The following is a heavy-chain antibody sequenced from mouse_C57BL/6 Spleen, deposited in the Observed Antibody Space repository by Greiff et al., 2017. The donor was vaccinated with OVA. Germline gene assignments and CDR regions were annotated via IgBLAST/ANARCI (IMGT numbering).Heavy chain of an antibody. D-gene: IGHD2-5*01. V-gene: IGHV5-6*01. Sequence: EVKVVESGGDLVKPGGSLKLSCAASGFTFSSYGMSWVRQTPDKRLEWVATISSGGSYTYYPDSVKGRFTISRDNAKNTLYLQMSSLKSEDTAMYYCGRHSKGDYAMDYWGQGTSVTVSS. CDR1: GFTFSSYG. CDR3: GRHSKGDYAMDY. J-gene: IGHJ4*01. CDR2: ISSGGSYT.